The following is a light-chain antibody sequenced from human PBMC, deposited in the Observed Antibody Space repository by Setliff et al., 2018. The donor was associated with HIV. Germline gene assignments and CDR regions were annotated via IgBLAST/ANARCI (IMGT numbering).Light chain of an antibody. V-gene: IGLV2-14*01. J-gene: IGLJ1*01. CDR2: EVG. Sequence: QSALAQPASVSGSPGQSITISCTGTSSDVGGYDYVSWYQQHPGKVPKLMLYEVGNRPSGVSNRFSGSKSGNTASLTISGLQAEDEADYYCCSYTRSTTLVFGTGTKVTVL. CDR3: CSYTRSTTLV. CDR1: SSDVGGYDY.